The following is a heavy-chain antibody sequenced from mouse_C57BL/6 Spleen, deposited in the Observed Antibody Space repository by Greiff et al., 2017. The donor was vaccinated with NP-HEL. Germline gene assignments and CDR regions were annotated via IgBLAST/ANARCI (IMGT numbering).Heavy chain of an antibody. D-gene: IGHD2-4*01. J-gene: IGHJ4*01. V-gene: IGHV1-55*01. CDR2: IYPGSGST. CDR1: GYTFTSYW. CDR3: ARRTGDYDALMDD. Sequence: VQLQQSGAELVKPGASVKMSCKASGYTFTSYWITWVKQRPGQGLEWIGDIYPGSGSTNYNEKFKSKATLTVDTSSSTAYMQLSSLTSEDSAVYYCARRTGDYDALMDDWGQGTSVTVSS.